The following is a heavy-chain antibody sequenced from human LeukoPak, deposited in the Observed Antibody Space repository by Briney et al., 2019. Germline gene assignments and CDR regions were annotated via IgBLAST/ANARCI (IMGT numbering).Heavy chain of an antibody. CDR2: IIPILGIA. J-gene: IGHJ4*02. D-gene: IGHD5-12*01. V-gene: IGHV1-69*04. Sequence: ASVKVSCKASGGTFSRYAISWVRQAPGQGLEWMGRIIPILGIANYAQKFQGRVTITADKSTSTAYMELSSLRSEDTAVYYCASPPKRGYSGYGLDYWGQGTLVTVSS. CDR1: GGTFSRYA. CDR3: ASPPKRGYSGYGLDY.